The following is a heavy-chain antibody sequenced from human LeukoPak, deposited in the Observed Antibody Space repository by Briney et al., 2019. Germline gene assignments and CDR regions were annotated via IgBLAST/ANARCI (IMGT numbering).Heavy chain of an antibody. CDR1: GGSISSYY. CDR2: IYYSGST. D-gene: IGHD1-26*01. V-gene: IGHV4-59*01. J-gene: IGHJ6*03. Sequence: SETLSLTCTVSGGSISSYYWSWIRQPPGKGLEWIGYIYYSGSTNYNPSLKSRVTISVDTSKNQFSLKLSSVTAADTAVYYCARSIVGATSYYYYYYMDVWGKGTTVTVSS. CDR3: ARSIVGATSYYYYYYMDV.